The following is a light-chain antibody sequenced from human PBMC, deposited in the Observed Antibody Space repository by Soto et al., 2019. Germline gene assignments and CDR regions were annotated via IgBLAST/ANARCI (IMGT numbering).Light chain of an antibody. CDR1: QSISIW. Sequence: DIHMTQSPSTLSASVGDRVTITCRASQSISIWLAWYQQKPGKAPNLLIYKTSSLETGVQSRFSGSGSGTEFTLTISSLQPDDVATYYCQHWNDYSWTFGQGTKVEVK. V-gene: IGKV1-5*03. CDR3: QHWNDYSWT. J-gene: IGKJ1*01. CDR2: KTS.